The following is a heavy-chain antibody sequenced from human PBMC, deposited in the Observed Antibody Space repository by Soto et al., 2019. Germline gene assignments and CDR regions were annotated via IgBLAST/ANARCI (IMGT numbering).Heavy chain of an antibody. J-gene: IGHJ3*02. CDR3: ASGPYSFGAFYI. D-gene: IGHD3-16*01. CDR1: GYTLTSYA. CDR2: INAGNGNT. Sequence: VQLVQSGAEVKKPGASVKVSCKASGYTLTSYAMHWVRQAPGQRLEWMGWINAGNGNTKYSQKFQGRVTITRDTPASTAYMELSSLRSEDTAVYYCASGPYSFGAFYIWGQGTMVTGSS. V-gene: IGHV1-3*01.